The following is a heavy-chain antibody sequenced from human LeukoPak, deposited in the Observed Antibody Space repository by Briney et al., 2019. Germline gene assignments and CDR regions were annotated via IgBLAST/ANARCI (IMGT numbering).Heavy chain of an antibody. D-gene: IGHD3-9*01. Sequence: RGSLSLSCAASGFTFSGSAMHWVRQASGKGLEWVGRIRSKANSYATAYAASVRGRFTISRDDSKNTAYLQMNSLKTEDTAVYYCTASQRNYDILTGTYYVDYWGQGTLVTVSS. J-gene: IGHJ4*02. CDR3: TASQRNYDILTGTYYVDY. CDR1: GFTFSGSA. CDR2: IRSKANSYAT. V-gene: IGHV3-73*01.